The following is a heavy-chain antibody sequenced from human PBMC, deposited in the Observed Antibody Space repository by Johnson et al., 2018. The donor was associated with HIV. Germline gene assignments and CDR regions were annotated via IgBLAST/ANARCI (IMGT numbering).Heavy chain of an antibody. V-gene: IGHV3-30*02. CDR3: GKDRAVAGKGHDAFDN. Sequence: QVQLVESGGGVVQPGGSLRLSCAASGFTFSSYGMHWVRQAPGKGLEWVAFIRYDGSNKYYADSVKGRFTISRDTLKNTLYLQMNSLRAEDTAVYYSGKDRAVAGKGHDAFDNWGQGTMVTVSS. D-gene: IGHD6-19*01. CDR1: GFTFSSYG. J-gene: IGHJ3*02. CDR2: IRYDGSNK.